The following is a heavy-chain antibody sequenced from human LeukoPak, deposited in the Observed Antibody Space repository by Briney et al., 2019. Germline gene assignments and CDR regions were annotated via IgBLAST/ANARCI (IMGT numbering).Heavy chain of an antibody. J-gene: IGHJ6*03. CDR2: FDPEDGES. CDR3: ATGHCNTSSCYYYYMDV. Sequence: GASVKVSCKVSGYTLRELSMHRVRQAPAKGLQWMGVFDPEDGESIIAQKFQGRLTMTEDTSTDTAYMELSSLTSEDTAMYYCATGHCNTSSCYYYYMDVWGKGTTVTVSS. D-gene: IGHD2/OR15-2a*01. CDR1: GYTLRELS. V-gene: IGHV1-24*01.